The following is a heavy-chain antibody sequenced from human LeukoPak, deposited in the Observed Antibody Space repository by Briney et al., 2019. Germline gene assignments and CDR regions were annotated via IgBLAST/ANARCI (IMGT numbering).Heavy chain of an antibody. CDR2: VYYSGVS. V-gene: IGHV4-39*01. Sequence: SETLSLTCSVSGGSLTNKTYYWGWIRQTPGKGLEWIGSVYYSGVSYSNPSLKSRVAISVDTSSNLFSMKMRSVTAADTAVYFCAGQLSKIIETYFDDWGQGTLVTVSS. D-gene: IGHD2/OR15-2a*01. CDR1: GGSLTNKTYY. J-gene: IGHJ4*02. CDR3: AGQLSKIIETYFDD.